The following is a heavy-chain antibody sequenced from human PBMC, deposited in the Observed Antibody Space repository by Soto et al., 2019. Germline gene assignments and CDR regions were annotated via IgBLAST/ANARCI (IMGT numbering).Heavy chain of an antibody. CDR2: ISQNGVNK. CDR3: AKDADSDFYYAYGMDV. J-gene: IGHJ6*02. D-gene: IGHD4-4*01. V-gene: IGHV3-30*18. Sequence: QVQLVESGGGVVQPGMSLTLSCAVSGFNFSNYGIHWVRQAPGKGLEWVAVISQNGVNKYYGESVQGRFTLSRDNSQNTLNLQMNNLRPEDTAVYYCAKDADSDFYYAYGMDVWGQGTTVTVSS. CDR1: GFNFSNYG.